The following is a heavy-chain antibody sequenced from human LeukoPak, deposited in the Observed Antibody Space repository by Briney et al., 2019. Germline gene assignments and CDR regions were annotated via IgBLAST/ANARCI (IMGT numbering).Heavy chain of an antibody. D-gene: IGHD3-22*01. CDR3: VRDHYYDSSGYTFRH. J-gene: IGHJ1*01. Sequence: KPSETLSLTCTVSGGSINNYYWSWIRQPPGKGLEWIGYIYYSGSTSYNPSLKSRVTISVDTSKNQFSLKLSSVTAADTAVYYCVRDHYYDSSGYTFRHWGQGTLVTVSS. CDR2: IYYSGST. CDR1: GGSINNYY. V-gene: IGHV4-59*01.